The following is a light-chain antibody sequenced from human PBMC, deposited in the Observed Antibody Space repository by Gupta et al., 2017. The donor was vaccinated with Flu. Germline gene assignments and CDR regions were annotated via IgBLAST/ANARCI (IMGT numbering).Light chain of an antibody. J-gene: IGLJ3*02. V-gene: IGLV2-14*01. CDR2: EVA. CDR1: SRDIGDYDR. CDR3: CSYTRTKATIIAWV. Sequence: QSALTQPASVSGSPGQTITISCTGTSRDIGDYDRVSWYQQHPGKAPKPTIYEVADRPSGVSNRFSGSNAGNSAATTIFTIQADDEADYDGCSYTRTKATIIAWVFGGGTKLTVL.